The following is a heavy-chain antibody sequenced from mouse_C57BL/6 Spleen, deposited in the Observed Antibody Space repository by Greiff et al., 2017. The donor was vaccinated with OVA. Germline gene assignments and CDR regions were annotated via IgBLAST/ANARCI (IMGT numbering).Heavy chain of an antibody. D-gene: IGHD1-1*01. CDR1: GYTFTSYW. CDR3: ATDGYYYRAY. V-gene: IGHV1-64*01. CDR2: IHPNSGST. Sequence: VKLQQPGAELVKPGASVKLSCKASGYTFTSYWMHWVKQRPGQGLEWIGMIHPNSGSTNYNEKFKSKATLTVDKSSSTAYMQLSSLTSEDSAVYYCATDGYYYRAYWGQGTLVTVSA. J-gene: IGHJ3*01.